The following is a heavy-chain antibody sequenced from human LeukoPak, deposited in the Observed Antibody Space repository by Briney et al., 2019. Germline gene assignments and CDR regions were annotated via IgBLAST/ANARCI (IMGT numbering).Heavy chain of an antibody. CDR3: AKDGGLWVSAHWGDS. J-gene: IGHJ4*02. CDR1: GFTFSSYT. D-gene: IGHD7-27*01. CDR2: ITTGDGNT. Sequence: GGSLRLSCTASGFTFSSYTMTWVSQAPGKGLKWVSTITTGDGNTYYADSVKGRFTVSRDDSKNTLYLQMNSLRAEDTAVYYCAKDGGLWVSAHWGDSWGRGTLVTVSS. V-gene: IGHV3-23*01.